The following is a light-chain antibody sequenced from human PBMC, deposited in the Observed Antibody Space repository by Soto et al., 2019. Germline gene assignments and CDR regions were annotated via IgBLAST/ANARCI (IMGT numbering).Light chain of an antibody. Sequence: QLVLTQSPSASASLGASVRLTCTLTNGHSTYSIAWHQQQPEKGPRFLMNLNSDGSLSKGDGIPDRFSGSSSGAERYLTISSLQSEDEADYYCQTWGPGIRVFGGGTKLTVL. V-gene: IGLV4-69*01. CDR1: NGHSTYS. CDR3: QTWGPGIRV. J-gene: IGLJ3*02. CDR2: LNSDGSL.